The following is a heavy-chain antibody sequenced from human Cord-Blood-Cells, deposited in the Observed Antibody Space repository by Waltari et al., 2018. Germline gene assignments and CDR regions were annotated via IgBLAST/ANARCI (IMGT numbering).Heavy chain of an antibody. CDR1: GYTFTGYY. J-gene: IGHJ4*02. V-gene: IGHV1-2*02. Sequence: QVQLVQSGAEVKKPGASVKVSCKASGYTFTGYYIHWVRQAPGQGLEWMGWINPNSGGTNYAQKFQGRVTMTRDTSISTAYMELSRLRSDDTAVYYCARELTGIVVVPAATLGDWGQGTLVTVSS. CDR2: INPNSGGT. CDR3: ARELTGIVVVPAATLGD. D-gene: IGHD2-2*01.